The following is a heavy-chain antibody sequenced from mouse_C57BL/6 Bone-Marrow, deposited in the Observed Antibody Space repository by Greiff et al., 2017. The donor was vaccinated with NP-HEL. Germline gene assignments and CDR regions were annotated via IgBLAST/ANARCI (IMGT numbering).Heavy chain of an antibody. CDR2: IDPSDSYT. J-gene: IGHJ1*03. CDR1: GYTFTSYW. D-gene: IGHD1-1*01. Sequence: QVQLQQPGAELVMPGASVKLSCKASGYTFTSYWMHWVKQRPGQGLEWIGEIDPSDSYTNYNQKFKGKSTLTVDKSSSTAYMQLSSLTSEDSAVYYCARVGAYYYGSSYWYFDVWGTGTTVTVSS. V-gene: IGHV1-69*01. CDR3: ARVGAYYYGSSYWYFDV.